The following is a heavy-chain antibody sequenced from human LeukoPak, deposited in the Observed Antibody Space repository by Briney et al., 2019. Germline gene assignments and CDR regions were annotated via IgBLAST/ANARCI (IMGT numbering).Heavy chain of an antibody. CDR1: GYTFTSYY. V-gene: IGHV1-46*01. CDR3: ARDRRVVVPAVTYYYGVDV. J-gene: IGHJ6*02. Sequence: GASVKVSCKASGYTFTSYYMHWVRQAPGQGLEWMGIINPSGGSTSYAQKFQGRVTMTRDTSTSTVYMELSSLRSEDTAVYYCARDRRVVVPAVTYYYGVDVWGQGTTVTVSS. CDR2: INPSGGST. D-gene: IGHD2-2*01.